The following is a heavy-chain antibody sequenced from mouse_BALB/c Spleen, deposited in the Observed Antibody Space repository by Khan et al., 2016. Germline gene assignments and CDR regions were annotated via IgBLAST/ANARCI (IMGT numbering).Heavy chain of an antibody. CDR2: MNTYTGEP. Sequence: QSQLVQSGPELKKPGETVKISCKASGYTFTHYGIHWVKRAPGQGLKWMGWMNTYTGEPTYGDDFKGRFAFSLETSASTAYLLINNLKNEDMATYFCAREWDYYFDYWGHGTTLTVSS. CDR1: GYTFTHYG. D-gene: IGHD4-1*01. J-gene: IGHJ2*01. CDR3: AREWDYYFDY. V-gene: IGHV9-1*02.